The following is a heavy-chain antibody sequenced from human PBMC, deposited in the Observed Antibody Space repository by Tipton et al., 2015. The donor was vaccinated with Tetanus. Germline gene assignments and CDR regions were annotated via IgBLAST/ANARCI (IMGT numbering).Heavy chain of an antibody. CDR1: GYTFTGYY. Sequence: QLVQSGAEMKKPGASVKVPCKASGYTFTGYYIYWVRQAPGQGLEWMGWIDPNSGGTVYAQKFQGRVTMTRDTSISTGYMELRSLRSGDTAVYYCARDRGDYIYYGMDVWGPGTTVTVS. CDR3: ARDRGDYIYYGMDV. CDR2: IDPNSGGT. D-gene: IGHD3-22*01. J-gene: IGHJ6*02. V-gene: IGHV1-2*02.